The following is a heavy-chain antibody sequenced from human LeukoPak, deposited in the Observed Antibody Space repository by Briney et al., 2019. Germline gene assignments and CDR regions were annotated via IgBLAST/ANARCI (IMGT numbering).Heavy chain of an antibody. CDR1: GGTFSSYA. J-gene: IGHJ4*02. Sequence: GPSAKVSCKASGGTFSSYAISWVRQAPGQGLEWMGGIIPIFGTANYAQKFQGRVTITAGESTSTAYMELSSLRSEDAAVYYCAGPKIDYDFWSGYLYYFHYWGQGTLVTVSS. D-gene: IGHD3-3*01. CDR2: IIPIFGTA. V-gene: IGHV1-69*13. CDR3: AGPKIDYDFWSGYLYYFHY.